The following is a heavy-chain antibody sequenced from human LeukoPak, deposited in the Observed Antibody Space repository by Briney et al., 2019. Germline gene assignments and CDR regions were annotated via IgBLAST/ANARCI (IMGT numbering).Heavy chain of an antibody. J-gene: IGHJ4*02. CDR1: GGSISSSSYY. CDR3: ARDSSGYYYLFDY. V-gene: IGHV4-39*07. CDR2: IYSSGST. D-gene: IGHD3-22*01. Sequence: SETLSLTCTVSGGSISSSSYYWGWIRQPPGKGLEWIGRIYSSGSTNYNPSLKSRVTISVDTSKNQFSLKLSSVTAADTAVYYCARDSSGYYYLFDYWGQGTLVTVSS.